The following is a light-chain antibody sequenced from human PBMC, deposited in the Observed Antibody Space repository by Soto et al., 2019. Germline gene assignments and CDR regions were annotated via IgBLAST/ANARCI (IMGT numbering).Light chain of an antibody. V-gene: IGLV1-51*01. CDR2: GNS. CDR3: GTWDDSLSAVV. J-gene: IGLJ2*01. CDR1: SSNIGVKS. Sequence: QSVLTQPPSVSAAPGQKVTISCSGSSSNIGVKSVSWYQQLPRTAPKLLIYGNSERPSGIPDRFSASKSGTSATLGITGLQTGDEADYYCGTWDDSLSAVVFGGGTKLTVL.